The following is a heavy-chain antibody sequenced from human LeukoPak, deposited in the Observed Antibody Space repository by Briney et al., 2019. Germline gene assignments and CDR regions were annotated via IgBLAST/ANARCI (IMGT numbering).Heavy chain of an antibody. J-gene: IGHJ4*02. D-gene: IGHD1-26*01. CDR1: GGSLSSGGYY. CDR2: IYYSGST. V-gene: IGHV4-31*03. Sequence: SQTLSLTCTVSGGSLSSGGYYWSWIRQHPGKGLEWIGYIYYSGSTYYNPSLKSRVTISVDTSKNQFSLKLSSVTAADTAVYYCARVVGATTGYFDYWGQGTLVTVSS. CDR3: ARVVGATTGYFDY.